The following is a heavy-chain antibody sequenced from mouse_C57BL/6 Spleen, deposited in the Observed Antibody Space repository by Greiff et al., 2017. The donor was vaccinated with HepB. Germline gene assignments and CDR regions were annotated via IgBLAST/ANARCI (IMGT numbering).Heavy chain of an antibody. CDR2: IDPSDSYT. Sequence: VQLQQPGAELVMPGASVKLSCKASGYTFTSYWMHWVKQRPGQGLEWIGEIDPSDSYTNYNQKFKGKSTLTVDKSSSTAYMQLSSLTSEDSAVYYCARYGWDKHYWGQGTTLTVSS. D-gene: IGHD4-1*01. V-gene: IGHV1-69*01. CDR3: ARYGWDKHY. J-gene: IGHJ2*01. CDR1: GYTFTSYW.